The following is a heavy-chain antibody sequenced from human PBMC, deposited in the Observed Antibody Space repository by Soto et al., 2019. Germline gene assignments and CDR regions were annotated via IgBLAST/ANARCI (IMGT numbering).Heavy chain of an antibody. J-gene: IGHJ5*02. CDR3: ARDRRLRYCSGGSCYYNWFDP. V-gene: IGHV3-30-3*01. Sequence: QSGGSLRLSCAASGFTFSSYAMHWVRQAPGKGLEWVAVISYDGSNKYYADSVKGRFTISRDDSKHTLYLQMNSLRAEDTAVYYCARDRRLRYCSGGSCYYNWFDPWGQGTLVTVSS. D-gene: IGHD2-15*01. CDR1: GFTFSSYA. CDR2: ISYDGSNK.